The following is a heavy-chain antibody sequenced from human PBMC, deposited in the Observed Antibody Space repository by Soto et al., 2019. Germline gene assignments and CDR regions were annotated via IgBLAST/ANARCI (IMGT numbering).Heavy chain of an antibody. J-gene: IGHJ4*02. V-gene: IGHV3-23*01. CDR2: ISGSGGST. Sequence: EVQLLESGGGLVQPGGSLRLSCAASGVTFSSYAMSWVRQAPGKGLEWVSAISGSGGSTYYADSVKGRFTISRDNSKNTLYRQMNSLRAADTAVYYCANHLWFGELSNWGQGTLVTVSS. D-gene: IGHD3-10*01. CDR3: ANHLWFGELSN. CDR1: GVTFSSYA.